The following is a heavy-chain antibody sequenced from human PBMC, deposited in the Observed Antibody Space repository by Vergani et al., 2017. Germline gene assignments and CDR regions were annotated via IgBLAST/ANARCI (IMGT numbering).Heavy chain of an antibody. Sequence: QVQLQESGPGLVKPSETLSLTCTVSGGSISSYYWSWIRQPPGKGLEWIGYIYYSGSTNYNPSLKSRVTISVDTSKNQFCLKLSSVTAADTAVYYCARVTGEYYYYYYMDVWGKGTTVTVSS. J-gene: IGHJ6*03. V-gene: IGHV4-59*01. CDR1: GGSISSYY. CDR3: ARVTGEYYYYYYMDV. CDR2: IYYSGST. D-gene: IGHD7-27*01.